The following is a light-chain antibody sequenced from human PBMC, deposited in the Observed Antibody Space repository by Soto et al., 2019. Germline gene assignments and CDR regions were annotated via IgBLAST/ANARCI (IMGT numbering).Light chain of an antibody. Sequence: EIVMTQSPATLSVSPGERATLSCRASQSVTSNLAWYQQKPGQAPRLLIYDASTRATGLPARFSGSGSGTEFTLTISSLQSEDFAVYYRQQYNDRPRTFGQGTKVEIK. CDR3: QQYNDRPRT. V-gene: IGKV3-15*01. CDR1: QSVTSN. CDR2: DAS. J-gene: IGKJ1*01.